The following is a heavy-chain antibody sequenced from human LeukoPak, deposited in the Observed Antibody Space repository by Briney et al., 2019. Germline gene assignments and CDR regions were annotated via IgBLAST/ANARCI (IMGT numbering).Heavy chain of an antibody. CDR3: ARGPDVGYFDY. J-gene: IGHJ4*02. Sequence: EASVKVSCKASGYTFTSYALHWVRQAPGQRLEWMGWINAGNDNTRYSQKFQGRVTITRDTSASTAYMELSSLRSEDTAVYYCARGPDVGYFDYWGQGTLVTVSS. CDR2: INAGNDNT. D-gene: IGHD1-26*01. CDR1: GYTFTSYA. V-gene: IGHV1-3*01.